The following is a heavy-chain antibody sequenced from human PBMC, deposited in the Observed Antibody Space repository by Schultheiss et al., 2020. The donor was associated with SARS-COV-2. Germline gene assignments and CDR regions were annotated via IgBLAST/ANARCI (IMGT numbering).Heavy chain of an antibody. CDR1: GGSFSGYY. CDR2: IYYSGST. V-gene: IGHV4-59*12. D-gene: IGHD2-15*01. CDR3: ANGGTLIGGTLSRWFDP. Sequence: SETLSLTCAVYGGSFSGYYWSWIRQPPGKGLEWIGYIYYSGSTNYNPSLKSRVTISVDKSKNQFSLKLTSVTAADTAVYYCANGGTLIGGTLSRWFDPWGQGTLVTVSS. J-gene: IGHJ5*02.